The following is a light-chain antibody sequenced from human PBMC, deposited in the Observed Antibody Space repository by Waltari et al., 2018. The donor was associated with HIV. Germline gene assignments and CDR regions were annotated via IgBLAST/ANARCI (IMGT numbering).Light chain of an antibody. V-gene: IGLV2-23*02. CDR3: SSYAGSSTFVI. CDR1: SSDVGSYTH. Sequence: QSALTQPASVSGSPGQPITISCTGSSSDVGSYTHVSGYQQHPGKAPRLIIYEVSKRPSGVSNRYSASKSGKTASLTVSGLRAEDEADYYCSSYAGSSTFVIFGGGTKLTVL. CDR2: EVS. J-gene: IGLJ2*01.